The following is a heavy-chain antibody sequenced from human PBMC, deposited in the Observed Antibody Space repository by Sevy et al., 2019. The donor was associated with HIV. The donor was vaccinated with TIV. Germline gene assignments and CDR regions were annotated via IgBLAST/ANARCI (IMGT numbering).Heavy chain of an antibody. Sequence: SETLSLTCTVSGGSISSYYWSWIRQPPGKGLEWIGYIYYSGSTNYNPSLKSRVTISVETSKNQFSLKLSSVTAADTAVYYCAARGYSYGGDYWGQGTLVTVSS. CDR1: GGSISSYY. CDR3: AARGYSYGGDY. D-gene: IGHD5-18*01. J-gene: IGHJ4*02. V-gene: IGHV4-59*01. CDR2: IYYSGST.